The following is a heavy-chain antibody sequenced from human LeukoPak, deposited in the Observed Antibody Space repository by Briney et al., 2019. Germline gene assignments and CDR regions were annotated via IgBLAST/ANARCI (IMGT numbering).Heavy chain of an antibody. V-gene: IGHV4-4*07. D-gene: IGHD6-13*01. CDR3: ARRIEAAGSHDAFDI. Sequence: SETLSLTCTVSGGSISSYSWSWIRQPAGKGLEWIGRIYTSGSTNYNPSLKSRVTMSVDTSKNQFSLKVSSVTAADTAVYYCARRIEAAGSHDAFDIWGQGTMVTVSS. J-gene: IGHJ3*02. CDR2: IYTSGST. CDR1: GGSISSYS.